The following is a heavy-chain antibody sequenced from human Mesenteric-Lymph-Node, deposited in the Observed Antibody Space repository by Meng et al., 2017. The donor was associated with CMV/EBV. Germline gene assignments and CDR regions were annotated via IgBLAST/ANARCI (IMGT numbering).Heavy chain of an antibody. V-gene: IGHV4-34*01. CDR3: ARHGDLYDFWSGYGRFDP. CDR1: GGSFSGYY. Sequence: SETLSLTCAVYGGSFSGYYWSWIRQPPGKGLEWIGEINHSGSTNYNPSLKSRVTISVDTSKNQFSLKLSSVTAADTAVYYCARHGDLYDFWSGYGRFDPWGQGTLVTVSS. J-gene: IGHJ5*02. CDR2: INHSGST. D-gene: IGHD3-3*01.